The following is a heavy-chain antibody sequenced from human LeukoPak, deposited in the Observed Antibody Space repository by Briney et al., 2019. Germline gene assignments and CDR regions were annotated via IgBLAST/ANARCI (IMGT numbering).Heavy chain of an antibody. D-gene: IGHD3-9*01. J-gene: IGHJ4*02. Sequence: ASVKVSCKASGYTFTSYDINWVRQATGQGLEWMGWMNPNSGNTGYAQKFQGRVTMTRNTSISTAYTELSSLRSEDTAVYYCARGVGYYDILTGRGDYWGQGTLVTVSS. CDR1: GYTFTSYD. CDR2: MNPNSGNT. V-gene: IGHV1-8*01. CDR3: ARGVGYYDILTGRGDY.